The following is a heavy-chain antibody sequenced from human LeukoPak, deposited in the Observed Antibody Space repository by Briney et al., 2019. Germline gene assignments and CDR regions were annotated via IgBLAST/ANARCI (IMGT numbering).Heavy chain of an antibody. CDR3: ARTTYGSGNPYFDY. V-gene: IGHV3-48*03. CDR2: ISSSGSTI. CDR1: GFTFSSYE. D-gene: IGHD3-10*01. J-gene: IGHJ4*02. Sequence: PGGSLRLSCAASGFTFSSYEMNWVRQAPGKGLEWVSYISSSGSTIYYADSVKGRFTISGDNAKNSLYLQMNSLRAEDTAVYYCARTTYGSGNPYFDYWGQGTLVTVSS.